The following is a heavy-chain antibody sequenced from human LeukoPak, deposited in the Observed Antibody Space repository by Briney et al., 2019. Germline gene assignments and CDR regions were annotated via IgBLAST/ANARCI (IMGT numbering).Heavy chain of an antibody. CDR2: INREGGSI. J-gene: IGHJ6*04. Sequence: GGSLRLSCAASGFTLRSYWMHWVRDAPGKGLVWVSRINREGGSISHADSVKGRFTISRDNAKNTLYMQMNSLRAEDTAVYYCARDRGGGYDSYYYYGMDVWGKGTTVTVSS. D-gene: IGHD5-12*01. CDR1: GFTLRSYW. CDR3: ARDRGGGYDSYYYYGMDV. V-gene: IGHV3-74*01.